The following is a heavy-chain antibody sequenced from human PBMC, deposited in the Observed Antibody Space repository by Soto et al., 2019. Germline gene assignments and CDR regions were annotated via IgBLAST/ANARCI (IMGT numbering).Heavy chain of an antibody. CDR2: ISYDGSNK. Sequence: QVQLVESGGGVVQPGRSLRLSCAASGFTFSSYGMHWVRQAPGKGLEWVAVISYDGSNKYYADSVKGRFTISRDNSKNTLYLQMNSLRAEDTAVYYCAKVAQSSADIDYWGPGTLVTVSS. CDR3: AKVAQSSADIDY. V-gene: IGHV3-30*18. J-gene: IGHJ4*02. D-gene: IGHD3-22*01. CDR1: GFTFSSYG.